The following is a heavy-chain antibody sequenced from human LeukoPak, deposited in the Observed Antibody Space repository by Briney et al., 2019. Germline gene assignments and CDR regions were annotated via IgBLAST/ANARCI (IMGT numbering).Heavy chain of an antibody. J-gene: IGHJ4*02. D-gene: IGHD2-15*01. CDR3: ATSIPLGYCSGGSCYRRTYYFDY. Sequence: GESRKISCKGSGYSFTSYWIGWARQMPGKGLEWMGIIYPGDSDTRYSPSFQGQVTISADKSISTAYLQWSSLKASDTAMYYCATSIPLGYCSGGSCYRRTYYFDYWGQGTLVTVSS. CDR1: GYSFTSYW. V-gene: IGHV5-51*01. CDR2: IYPGDSDT.